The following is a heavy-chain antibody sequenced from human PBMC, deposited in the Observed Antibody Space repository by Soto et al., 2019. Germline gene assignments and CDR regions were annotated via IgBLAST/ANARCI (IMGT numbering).Heavy chain of an antibody. CDR1: GYSFTTYN. J-gene: IGHJ4*02. D-gene: IGHD6-13*01. CDR2: VNPSSGST. V-gene: IGHV1-46*01. CDR3: ARVSSWSCFDY. Sequence: ASVKVSCKASGYSFTTYNIHWVRQAPGQGLEWMGVVNPSSGSTSYAQKFQGRVTMTRDTSTSTVYMELSSLRSEDAAVYFCARVSSWSCFDYWGQGTLVTVSS.